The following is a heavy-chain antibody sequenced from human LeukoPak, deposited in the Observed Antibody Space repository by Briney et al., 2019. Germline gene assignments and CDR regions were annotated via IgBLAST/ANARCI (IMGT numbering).Heavy chain of an antibody. J-gene: IGHJ6*02. CDR1: GLTVSGVC. V-gene: IGHV3-15*01. CDR3: TTDLKPPLYYGSEILFGSDSPDFYTGMDI. CDR2: IKSKTDGATT. D-gene: IGHD3-10*01. Sequence: AGALTLFCATSGLTVSGVCLSWVRQAPGKGLDWVGRIKSKTDGATTDSATTVKGRFIISRDDSTNTLYLQMKTEDTGVYYCTTDLKPPLYYGSEILFGSDSPDFYTGMDIWGQGTTVTVSS.